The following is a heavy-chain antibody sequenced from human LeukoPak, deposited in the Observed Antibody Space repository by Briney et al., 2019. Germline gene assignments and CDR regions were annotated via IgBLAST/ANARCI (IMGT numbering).Heavy chain of an antibody. D-gene: IGHD2-2*02. J-gene: IGHJ3*02. Sequence: GESLKISCKGSGYSFSSYWISWVRQMPGKGLEWMGRIDPSDSYINYSPSFQGHVTISADKSISTAYLQWSSLKASDTAMYYCARRVKLGYCSSTSCFTLPDAFDIWGQGTMVTVSS. CDR3: ARRVKLGYCSSTSCFTLPDAFDI. CDR2: IDPSDSYI. V-gene: IGHV5-10-1*01. CDR1: GYSFSSYW.